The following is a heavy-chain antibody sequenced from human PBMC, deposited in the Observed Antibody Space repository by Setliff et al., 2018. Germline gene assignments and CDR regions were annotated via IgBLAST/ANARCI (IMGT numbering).Heavy chain of an antibody. CDR2: INHSGST. Sequence: EPLSLTCAVYGGSFSGYYWSWIRQPPGKGLEWIGEINHSGSTNYNPSLKSRVTISVDTSKNQFSLKLSSVTAADTAVYYCARGYGSGSYYPYWGQGTLVTVSS. CDR1: GGSFSGYY. J-gene: IGHJ4*02. D-gene: IGHD3-10*01. V-gene: IGHV4-34*01. CDR3: ARGYGSGSYYPY.